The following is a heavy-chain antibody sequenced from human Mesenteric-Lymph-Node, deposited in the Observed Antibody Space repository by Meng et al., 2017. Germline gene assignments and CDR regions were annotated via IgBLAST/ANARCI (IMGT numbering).Heavy chain of an antibody. V-gene: IGHV4-31*03. CDR2: IYYSGST. D-gene: IGHD2-21*02. CDR1: GGSISSGGYY. J-gene: IGHJ5*01. CDR3: ARGYCGGDCYSGGTWFDS. Sequence: QVRLQESGPGLVKPSQTLSLTCTVSGGSISSGGYYWSWIRQHPGKGLEWIGYIYYSGSTYYNPSLKSRVTISVDTSKNQFSLKLSSVTAADTAVYYCARGYCGGDCYSGGTWFDSWGQGTLVTVSS.